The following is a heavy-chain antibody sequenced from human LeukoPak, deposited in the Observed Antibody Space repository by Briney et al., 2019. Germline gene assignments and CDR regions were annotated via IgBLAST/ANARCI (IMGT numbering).Heavy chain of an antibody. CDR2: IYYSGDT. CDR3: ARSYQTADAFDI. J-gene: IGHJ3*02. D-gene: IGHD2-2*01. CDR1: GGSISSGYY. Sequence: SETLSLTCTVSGGSISSGYYWSWIRQLPGRGLEWIGYIYYSGDTYSSPSLKSRVSISVDTSKNQFSLRLSSVTAADTAVYYCARSYQTADAFDIWGQGTMVTVSS. V-gene: IGHV4-31*03.